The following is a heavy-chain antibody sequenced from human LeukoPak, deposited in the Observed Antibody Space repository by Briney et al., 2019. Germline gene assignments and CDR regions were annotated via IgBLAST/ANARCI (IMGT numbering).Heavy chain of an antibody. CDR3: ARTTNDYYYYYYLDV. D-gene: IGHD4-11*01. V-gene: IGHV4-4*09. CDR1: GGSISSYY. J-gene: IGHJ6*03. Sequence: SETLSLTCTVSGGSISSYYWSWIRQPPGKGLEWIGYIYTSGTTNYNPSLKSRVTISVDTSKNQFSLKLSSVTAADTAVYYCARTTNDYYYYYYLDVWGKGTTVTVSS. CDR2: IYTSGTT.